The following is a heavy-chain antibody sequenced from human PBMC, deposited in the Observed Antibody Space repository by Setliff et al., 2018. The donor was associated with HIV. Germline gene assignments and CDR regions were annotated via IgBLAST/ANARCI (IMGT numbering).Heavy chain of an antibody. CDR3: AKFRYAIKSTYYFDS. V-gene: IGHV3-30*02. CDR1: GFTFRLYG. J-gene: IGHJ4*02. CDR2: IEFDGKNE. D-gene: IGHD2-2*01. Sequence: PGGSLRLSCAASGFTFRLYGMHWVRRAPGKGLEWVASIEFDGKNEYYAESVKGRFTISRGNSKSTVYLQMNSVTPEDSAMYYCAKFRYAIKSTYYFDSWGQGTLVTVSS.